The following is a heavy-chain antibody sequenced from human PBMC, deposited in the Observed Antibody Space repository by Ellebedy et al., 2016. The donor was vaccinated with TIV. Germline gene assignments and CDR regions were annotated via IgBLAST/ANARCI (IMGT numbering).Heavy chain of an antibody. Sequence: ASVKVSCKASGYTFSSYGISWVRQAPGQGLEWMGWISAYNDNTNYAQKFQGRVTMTTDTSTTTAYMELRSLRSDDTAVYYCGRMVYYDSSGYLSDYWGQGTLVTVSS. CDR2: ISAYNDNT. CDR1: GYTFSSYG. J-gene: IGHJ4*02. D-gene: IGHD3-22*01. V-gene: IGHV1-18*01. CDR3: GRMVYYDSSGYLSDY.